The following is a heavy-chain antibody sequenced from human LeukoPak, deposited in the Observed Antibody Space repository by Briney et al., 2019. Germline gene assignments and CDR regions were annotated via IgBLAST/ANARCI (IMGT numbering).Heavy chain of an antibody. CDR1: GYTFTSYG. V-gene: IGHV1-18*01. Sequence: ASVKVSCKSSGYTFTSYGISWVRQAPGQGLEWMGWISAHNGNTNYAQKLQGRVTITTDTSTSTAYMELRSLRSDDTAVYYCARDKRISAGIPSLGYWGQGTLVTVSS. CDR3: ARDKRISAGIPSLGY. CDR2: ISAHNGNT. J-gene: IGHJ4*02. D-gene: IGHD3-16*01.